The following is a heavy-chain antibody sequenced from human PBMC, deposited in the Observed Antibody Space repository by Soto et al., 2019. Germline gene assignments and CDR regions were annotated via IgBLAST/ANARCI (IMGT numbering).Heavy chain of an antibody. CDR2: IASAGNT. CDR1: GFTFSNYE. D-gene: IGHD2-2*01. J-gene: IGHJ3*02. Sequence: PGGSLRLSCAASGFTFSNYEMHWVRQVSGKGLEWVSAIASAGNTFYSESVQGRFTVSREDAENSLDLQMNSLRAGDTAIYYCAREGSNRNSDGFDIWGQGTVVTVSS. CDR3: AREGSNRNSDGFDI. V-gene: IGHV3-13*04.